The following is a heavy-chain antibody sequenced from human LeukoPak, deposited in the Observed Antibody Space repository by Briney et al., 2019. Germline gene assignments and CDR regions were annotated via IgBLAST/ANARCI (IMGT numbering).Heavy chain of an antibody. CDR1: GFTFSSYA. Sequence: GGSLRLSCAACGFTFSSYAMSWVRQAPGKGLEWVSAISGSGGSTYYADSVKGRFTISRDNSKNTLYLQMNSLRAEDTAVYYCAKDPGYDILTGYYSLWGQGTLVTVSS. CDR3: AKDPGYDILTGYYSL. D-gene: IGHD3-9*01. CDR2: ISGSGGST. J-gene: IGHJ4*02. V-gene: IGHV3-23*01.